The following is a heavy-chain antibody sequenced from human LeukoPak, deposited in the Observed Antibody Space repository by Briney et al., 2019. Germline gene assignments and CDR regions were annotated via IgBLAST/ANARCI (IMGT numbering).Heavy chain of an antibody. V-gene: IGHV1-69*13. CDR2: IIPIFGTA. Sequence: VASVKVSCKASGGTFSSYAISWVRQAPGQGLEWMGGIIPIFGTANYAQKFQGRVTITADESTSTAYMELSSLRSEDTAVYYCASRITGTTPGWEFDPWGQGTLVTVSS. D-gene: IGHD1-20*01. CDR3: ASRITGTTPGWEFDP. CDR1: GGTFSSYA. J-gene: IGHJ5*02.